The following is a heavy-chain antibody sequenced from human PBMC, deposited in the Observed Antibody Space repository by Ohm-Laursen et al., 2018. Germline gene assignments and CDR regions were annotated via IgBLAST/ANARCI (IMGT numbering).Heavy chain of an antibody. D-gene: IGHD3-10*01. J-gene: IGHJ6*02. CDR2: IYPGDSDT. CDR3: ARQGNTMVRGCNYYGMDV. Sequence: ESLRISCKGSGYSFTSYWIGWVRQMPGKGLEWMGIIYPGDSDTRYSPSFQGQVTISADKSISTAYLQWSSLKASDTAMYYCARQGNTMVRGCNYYGMDVWGQGTTVTVSS. CDR1: GYSFTSYW. V-gene: IGHV5-51*01.